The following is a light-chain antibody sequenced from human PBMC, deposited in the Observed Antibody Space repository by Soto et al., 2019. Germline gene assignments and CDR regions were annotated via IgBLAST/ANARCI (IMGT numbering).Light chain of an antibody. CDR2: KAS. Sequence: DVQMTQSPSTLSASVGDRVSTTCRASQGINIWLAWYQQKPGRAPKLLIHKASTLESGVPSRFSGSGSGTEFTLTIDSLQPDDFATYYCQQYNVYWTFGQGTKVDIK. J-gene: IGKJ1*01. V-gene: IGKV1-5*03. CDR3: QQYNVYWT. CDR1: QGINIW.